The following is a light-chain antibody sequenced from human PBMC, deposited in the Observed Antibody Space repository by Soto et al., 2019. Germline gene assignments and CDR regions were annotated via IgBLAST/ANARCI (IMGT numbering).Light chain of an antibody. V-gene: IGKV4-1*01. CDR3: QQYYSTPIT. Sequence: DIVMTQCPDSLSVSLGERATINFRSSQSVLYRSNNKNYLAWYQQKPGQPPKLLIYWASTRESGVPDRFSGSGSGTDFTLTISSLQAEDVAVYYCQQYYSTPITFGQGTRLETK. J-gene: IGKJ5*01. CDR1: QSVLYRSNNKNY. CDR2: WAS.